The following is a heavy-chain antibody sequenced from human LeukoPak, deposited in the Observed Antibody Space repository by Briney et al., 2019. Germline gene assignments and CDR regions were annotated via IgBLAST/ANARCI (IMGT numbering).Heavy chain of an antibody. CDR2: ISVYNGNT. CDR3: ARDAIITGTTGFAFDY. D-gene: IGHD4-17*01. Sequence: ASVKVSCKASGYTFTSYGISWVRQAPGQGLEWMGWISVYNGNTKYAQNLQGRVTMTTDTSTSTAYMELRSLRSDDTAVYYCARDAIITGTTGFAFDYWGQGTLVTVSS. V-gene: IGHV1-18*01. J-gene: IGHJ4*02. CDR1: GYTFTSYG.